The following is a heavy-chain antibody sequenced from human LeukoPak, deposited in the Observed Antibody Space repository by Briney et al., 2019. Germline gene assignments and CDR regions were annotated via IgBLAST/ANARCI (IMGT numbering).Heavy chain of an antibody. D-gene: IGHD4-17*01. V-gene: IGHV3-21*01. CDR1: GFSFSSYS. Sequence: PGGSLRLSCADSGFSFSSYSMNWVRQAPGKGLEWVSSISSSSTYMYYADSVKGRFTISRDNAKNSLYLQMNSLRTEDTAVYFCAGFYGDYVGAFDYWAQRTLVTVSS. CDR3: AGFYGDYVGAFDY. CDR2: ISSSSTYM. J-gene: IGHJ4*02.